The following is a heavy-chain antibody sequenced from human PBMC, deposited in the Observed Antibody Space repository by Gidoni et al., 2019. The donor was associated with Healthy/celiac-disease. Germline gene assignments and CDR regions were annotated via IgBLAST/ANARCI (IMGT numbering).Heavy chain of an antibody. CDR1: GFTFSSYW. CDR3: AREGGLVVGATGLSDY. CDR2: IKQDGSEK. Sequence: EVQLVESGGGLVQPGGSLRLSCAASGFTFSSYWMSWVRQAPGKGLEWVANIKQDGSEKYYVDSVKGRFTISRDNAKNSLYLQMNSLRAEDTAVYYCAREGGLVVGATGLSDYWGQGTLVTVSS. D-gene: IGHD1-26*01. J-gene: IGHJ4*02. V-gene: IGHV3-7*01.